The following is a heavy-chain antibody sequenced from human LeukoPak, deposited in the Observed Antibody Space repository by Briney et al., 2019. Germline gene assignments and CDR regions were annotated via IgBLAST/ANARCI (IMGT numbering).Heavy chain of an antibody. CDR1: GFTFSSYA. CDR2: ISGRGGRT. V-gene: IGHV3-23*01. Sequence: GGSLRLSCAASGFTFSSYAMSWVRQARGKGGEWVSAISGRGGRTYYADSVKGGFTISRENSKKKLYMQMNSLRADDTAVYYCAKDQDSSGYYSNWFDPWGQGTLVTVSS. CDR3: AKDQDSSGYYSNWFDP. D-gene: IGHD3-22*01. J-gene: IGHJ5*02.